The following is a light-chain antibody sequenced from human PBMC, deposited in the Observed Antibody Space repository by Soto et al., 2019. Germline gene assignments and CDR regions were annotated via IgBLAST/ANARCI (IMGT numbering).Light chain of an antibody. CDR1: QSVSSSY. J-gene: IGKJ1*01. CDR3: QQYGSATPFT. CDR2: GAS. Sequence: ELVLTLSPGTLSLSQGERAPLSCGASQSVSSSYLAWYQQKPGQAPRLLIYGASSRATGIPDRFGGSGSGTDFTLTISRREPEDFAVYYFQQYGSATPFTFGQGTKVDIK. V-gene: IGKV3-20*01.